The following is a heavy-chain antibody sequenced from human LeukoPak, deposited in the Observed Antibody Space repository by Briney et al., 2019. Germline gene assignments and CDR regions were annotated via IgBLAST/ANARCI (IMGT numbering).Heavy chain of an antibody. D-gene: IGHD3-22*01. CDR2: ISSSSSYI. Sequence: PGGSLRLSCAASGFTFSSYSMNWVRQAPGKGLEWVSSISSSSSYIYYADSVKGRFTISRDNAKNSLYLQMNSLKTEDTAVYYCTTHYYDSSGYPLINYWGQGTLVTVSS. V-gene: IGHV3-21*04. J-gene: IGHJ4*02. CDR3: TTHYYDSSGYPLINY. CDR1: GFTFSSYS.